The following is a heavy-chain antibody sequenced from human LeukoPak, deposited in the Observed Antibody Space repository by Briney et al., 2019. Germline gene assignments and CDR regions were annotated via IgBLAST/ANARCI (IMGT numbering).Heavy chain of an antibody. CDR2: ISWNSGSI. Sequence: PGGSLRLSCAASGFTFDDYAVHWVRQAPGKGLEWVSGISWNSGSIGYADSVKGRFTISRDNAKNSLYLQMNSLRAEDTALYYCAKDSYYDILTGYYTLWGQGTLVTVSS. V-gene: IGHV3-9*01. D-gene: IGHD3-9*01. J-gene: IGHJ4*02. CDR1: GFTFDDYA. CDR3: AKDSYYDILTGYYTL.